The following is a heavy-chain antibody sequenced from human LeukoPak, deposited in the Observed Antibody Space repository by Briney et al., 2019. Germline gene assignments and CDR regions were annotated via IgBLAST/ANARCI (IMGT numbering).Heavy chain of an antibody. CDR3: ARGTGMGIAVAGTPWAYYYYGMDV. Sequence: SETLSLTCAVSGGSISSGGYSWSWIRQPPGKGLEWIGYIYHSGSTYYNPSLKSRVTISVDRSKNQFSLKLSSVTAADTAVYYCARGTGMGIAVAGTPWAYYYYGMDVWGQGTTVTVSS. CDR1: GGSISSGGYS. CDR2: IYHSGST. V-gene: IGHV4-30-2*01. J-gene: IGHJ6*02. D-gene: IGHD6-19*01.